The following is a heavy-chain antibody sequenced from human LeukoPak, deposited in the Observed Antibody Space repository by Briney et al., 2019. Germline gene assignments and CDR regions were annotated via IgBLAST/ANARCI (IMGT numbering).Heavy chain of an antibody. CDR1: GASFKSHY. CDR3: ARGGSRQISSSDFDS. CDR2: IYYSGST. V-gene: IGHV4-59*11. J-gene: IGHJ4*02. D-gene: IGHD6-6*01. Sequence: SETLSLTCTVSGASFKSHYWNWIRQPPGKGLEWIGYIYYSGSTNYNPSLKSRVTISVDTSKNQFSLKLSSVTAADTAVYYCARGGSRQISSSDFDSWGQGTLVTVSS.